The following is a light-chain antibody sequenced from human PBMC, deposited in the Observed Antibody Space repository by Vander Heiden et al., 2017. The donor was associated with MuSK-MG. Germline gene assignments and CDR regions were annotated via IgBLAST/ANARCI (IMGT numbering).Light chain of an antibody. CDR1: QSVSSY. J-gene: IGKJ1*01. CDR2: DAS. V-gene: IGKV3-11*01. Sequence: EIVLTQSPATLSLSPGERATLSCRASQSVSSYLAWYQQKPGQAPRLLIYDASNRAMGSKARFSGSGDGTDFTLTISSREPEDFEVYYCQQRNYGHPLETFGQGTKVEIK. CDR3: QQRNYGHPLET.